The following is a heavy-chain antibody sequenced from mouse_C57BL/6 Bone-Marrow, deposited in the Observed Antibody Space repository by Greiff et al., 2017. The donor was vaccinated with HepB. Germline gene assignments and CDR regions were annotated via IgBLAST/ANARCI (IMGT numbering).Heavy chain of an antibody. V-gene: IGHV1-66*01. J-gene: IGHJ2*01. CDR1: GYSFTSYY. CDR2: IYPGSGNT. CDR3: AREYYGSNDY. D-gene: IGHD1-1*01. Sequence: LVEPGASVKISCKASGYSFTSYYIHWVKQRPGQGLEWIGWIYPGSGNTKYNEKFKGKATLTADTSSSTAYMQLSSLTSEDSAVYYCAREYYGSNDYWGQGTTLTVSS.